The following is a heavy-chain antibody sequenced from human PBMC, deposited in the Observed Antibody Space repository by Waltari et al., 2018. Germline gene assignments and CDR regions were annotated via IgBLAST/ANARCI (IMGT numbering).Heavy chain of an antibody. CDR1: GYTLTSYD. CDR3: ARGSRFKYQLPEEG. V-gene: IGHV1-8*01. CDR2: MNPNSGNT. D-gene: IGHD2-2*01. Sequence: QLQLVQSGAEVKTPGASVKVSCKASGYTLTSYDITWVRPATGQGLEWMGWMNPNSGNTGYAQKFQGRVTMTRNTSISTAYMELSSLRSEDTAVYYCARGSRFKYQLPEEGWGQGTLVTVSS. J-gene: IGHJ4*02.